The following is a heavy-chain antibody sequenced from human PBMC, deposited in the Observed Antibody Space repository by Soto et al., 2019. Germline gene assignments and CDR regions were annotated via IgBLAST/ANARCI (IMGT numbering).Heavy chain of an antibody. CDR3: AAILGGGYSGYDYFDY. CDR1: GGTFSSYT. V-gene: IGHV1-69*02. J-gene: IGHJ4*02. CDR2: IIPILGIA. D-gene: IGHD5-12*01. Sequence: QVQLVQSGAEVKKPGSSVKVSCKASGGTFSSYTISWVRQAPGQGLEWMGRIIPILGIANYAQKFQGRVTITADKSTSTAYMELSSLRSEDTAVYYCAAILGGGYSGYDYFDYWGQGTLVTVSS.